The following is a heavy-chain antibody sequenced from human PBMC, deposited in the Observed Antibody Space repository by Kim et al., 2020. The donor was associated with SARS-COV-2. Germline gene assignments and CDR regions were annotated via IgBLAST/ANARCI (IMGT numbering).Heavy chain of an antibody. CDR3: ARGYSSGWYYFDY. V-gene: IGHV3-53*01. J-gene: IGHJ4*02. CDR1: GFTVSSNY. D-gene: IGHD6-19*01. Sequence: GGSLRLSCAASGFTVSSNYMSWVRQAPGKGLEWVSVIYSGGSTYYADSVKGRFTISRDNSKNTLYLQMNSLRAEDTAVYYCARGYSSGWYYFDYWGQGNLVTVSS. CDR2: IYSGGST.